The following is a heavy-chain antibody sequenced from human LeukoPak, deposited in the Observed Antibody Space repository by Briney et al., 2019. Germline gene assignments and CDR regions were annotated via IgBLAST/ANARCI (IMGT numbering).Heavy chain of an antibody. D-gene: IGHD2-2*01. CDR2: IYYSGST. CDR1: SGSISSYY. Sequence: SETLSLTCTVSSGSISSYYWSWIRQPPGKGLEWIGYIYYSGSTNYNPSLKSRVTISVDTSKNQFSLKLSSVTAADTAVYYCARGIVVVPAAIWGQGTLVTVSS. CDR3: ARGIVVVPAAI. V-gene: IGHV4-59*01. J-gene: IGHJ4*02.